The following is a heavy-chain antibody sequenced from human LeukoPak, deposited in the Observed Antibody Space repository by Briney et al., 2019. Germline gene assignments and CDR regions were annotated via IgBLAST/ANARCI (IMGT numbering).Heavy chain of an antibody. J-gene: IGHJ4*02. V-gene: IGHV4-38-2*02. CDR3: ARGFVSQGATTSSYYFDY. Sequence: SETLSLTCTVSGYSISSGYYWGWIRQPPGKGLEWIGSIYHSGSTYYNPSLKSRVTISVDTSKNQFSLKLSSVIAADTAVYYCARGFVSQGATTSSYYFDYWGQGTLVTVSS. CDR2: IYHSGST. D-gene: IGHD1-26*01. CDR1: GYSISSGYY.